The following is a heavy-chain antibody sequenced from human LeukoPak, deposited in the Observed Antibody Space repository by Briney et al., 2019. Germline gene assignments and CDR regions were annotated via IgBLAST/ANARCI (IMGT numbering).Heavy chain of an antibody. J-gene: IGHJ5*02. D-gene: IGHD2-2*01. Sequence: PAGGSLRLSCAASGFTFSSYAMSWVRQAPGKGLEWVSAISGSGGSTYYADSVKGRFTISRDNSKNTLYLQMNSLRAEDTAVYYCAKQWIRSTSCYGCWFDPWGQGTLVTVSS. V-gene: IGHV3-23*01. CDR1: GFTFSSYA. CDR2: ISGSGGST. CDR3: AKQWIRSTSCYGCWFDP.